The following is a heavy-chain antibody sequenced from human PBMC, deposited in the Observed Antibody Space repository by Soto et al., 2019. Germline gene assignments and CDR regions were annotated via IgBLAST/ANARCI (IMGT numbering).Heavy chain of an antibody. J-gene: IGHJ3*02. CDR3: ARRGVANSRDAFDI. CDR2: AIPVYGST. V-gene: IGHV1-69*01. D-gene: IGHD1-26*01. Sequence: QVQLVQSGAEVKKPGTSVKVSCEVSGGTFSNYAITWVRQAPGQGLEWLGGAIPVYGSTNYAPKFQGRVTITAGESATKTFMELSSLRSADTAVYYCARRGVANSRDAFDIWGQGTWVTVS. CDR1: GGTFSNYA.